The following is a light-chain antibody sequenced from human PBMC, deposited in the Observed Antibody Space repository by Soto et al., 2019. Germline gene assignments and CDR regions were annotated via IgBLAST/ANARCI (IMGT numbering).Light chain of an antibody. J-gene: IGKJ1*01. CDR1: RDVGSD. CDR3: LQDYGDSWT. V-gene: IGKV1-6*01. Sequence: QMTQSPSSLSASVGEKIIITCRASRDVGSDLSWYQQKPGQAPKLLIYAASNLYTGVPSRFSGSRSGTEFTLTISSLQPEDFASYYCLQDYGDSWTFGQGTKVEIE. CDR2: AAS.